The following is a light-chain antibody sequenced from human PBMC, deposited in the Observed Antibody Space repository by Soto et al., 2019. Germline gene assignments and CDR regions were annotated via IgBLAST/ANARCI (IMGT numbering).Light chain of an antibody. Sequence: EMVLTQSPATLSVSPGERATLSCLASQSVSSNYLAWYQQKPGQVPRLFIYGASRRATGIPDRFSGSGSGTDFTLTISRLEPEDSAVYYCEQYTGPPTTFGQGTRLEI. V-gene: IGKV3-20*01. CDR3: EQYTGPPTT. J-gene: IGKJ5*01. CDR2: GAS. CDR1: QSVSSNY.